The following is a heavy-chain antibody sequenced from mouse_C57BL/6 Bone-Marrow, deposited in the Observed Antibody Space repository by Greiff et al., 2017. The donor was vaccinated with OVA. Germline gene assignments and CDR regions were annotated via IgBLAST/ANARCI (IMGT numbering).Heavy chain of an antibody. CDR3: ARKLMVTTLYFDY. V-gene: IGHV14-2*01. Sequence: EVKLMESGAELVKPGASVKLSCTASGFNIKDYYMHWVKQRTEQGLEWIGRIDPEDGETKYAPKFQGKATITADTSSNTAYLQLSSLTSEDTAVYYCARKLMVTTLYFDYWGQGTTLTVSS. D-gene: IGHD2-2*01. CDR2: IDPEDGET. J-gene: IGHJ2*01. CDR1: GFNIKDYY.